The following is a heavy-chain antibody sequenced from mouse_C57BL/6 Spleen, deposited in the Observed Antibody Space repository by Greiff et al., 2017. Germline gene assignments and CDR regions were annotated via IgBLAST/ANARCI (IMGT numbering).Heavy chain of an antibody. D-gene: IGHD2-2*01. Sequence: QVQLQQSGPELVKPGASVKISCKASGYAFSSSWRNWVKQRPGKGLEWIGRIYPGDGDTNYNGKFKGKATLTADKSSSTPYMQLSSLTSEDSAVDFCARERGYGYPFDYGGQGTTLTVSS. CDR1: GYAFSSSW. J-gene: IGHJ2*01. V-gene: IGHV1-82*01. CDR2: IYPGDGDT. CDR3: ARERGYGYPFDY.